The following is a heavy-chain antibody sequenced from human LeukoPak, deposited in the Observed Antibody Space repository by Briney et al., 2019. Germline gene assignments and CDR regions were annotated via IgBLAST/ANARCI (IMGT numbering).Heavy chain of an antibody. CDR1: GFTFSSYD. Sequence: PGGSLRLSCAASGFTFSSYDMTWVRQAPGKGLEWVAFIRYDGSNKYYADSVKGRFTISRDNSKNTLYLQMNSLRAEDTAVYYCAKDEDNLIVHNGGFDYWGQGTLVTVSS. CDR2: IRYDGSNK. V-gene: IGHV3-30*02. D-gene: IGHD3-22*01. CDR3: AKDEDNLIVHNGGFDY. J-gene: IGHJ4*02.